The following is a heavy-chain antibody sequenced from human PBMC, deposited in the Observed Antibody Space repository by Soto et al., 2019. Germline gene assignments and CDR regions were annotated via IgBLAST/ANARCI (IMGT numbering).Heavy chain of an antibody. CDR1: GFTFSSYA. J-gene: IGHJ4*02. CDR2: ISGSGGST. CDR3: AKSLSRRYSYGPLFDY. D-gene: IGHD5-18*01. V-gene: IGHV3-23*01. Sequence: EVQLLESGGGLVQPGGSLRLSCAASGFTFSSYAMSWVRQAPGKGLEWVSAISGSGGSTYYADSVKGRFTISRDNSKNTLYLQMNSLRAEDTAVYYCAKSLSRRYSYGPLFDYWGQGTLVTVSS.